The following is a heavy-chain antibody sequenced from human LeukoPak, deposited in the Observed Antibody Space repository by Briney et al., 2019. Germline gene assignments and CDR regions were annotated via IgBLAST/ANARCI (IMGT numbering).Heavy chain of an antibody. Sequence: GGSLRLSCAASGFTFSSYAMNWVRQAPGKGLEWVSAISGSGGSTHYADSVKGRFTISRDDSKNTLYLQMNSLRAEDTAVYYCAKGYSSGWYFFDNWGQGILVAVSS. CDR3: AKGYSSGWYFFDN. CDR1: GFTFSSYA. J-gene: IGHJ4*02. CDR2: ISGSGGST. D-gene: IGHD6-19*01. V-gene: IGHV3-23*01.